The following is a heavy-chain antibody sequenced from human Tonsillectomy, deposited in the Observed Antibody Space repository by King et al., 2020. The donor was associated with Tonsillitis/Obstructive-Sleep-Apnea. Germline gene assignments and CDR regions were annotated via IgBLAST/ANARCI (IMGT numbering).Heavy chain of an antibody. CDR1: GGSFSGYY. V-gene: IGHV4-34*01. J-gene: IGHJ6*03. CDR2: INQSGNT. Sequence: VQLQQWGAGLLKPSETLSLPCAVSGGSFSGYYWSWIRQPPGKGLEWIGEINQSGNTNYNPSLKSRVTISVDTSKNQFSLELRSVTAADTAVYYCARRGHMDVWGKGTTVTVSS. CDR3: ARRGHMDV.